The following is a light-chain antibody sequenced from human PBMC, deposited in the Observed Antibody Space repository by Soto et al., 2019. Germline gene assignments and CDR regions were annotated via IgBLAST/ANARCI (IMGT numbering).Light chain of an antibody. CDR2: IND. J-gene: IGLJ3*02. CDR1: SSNIGSNT. V-gene: IGLV1-44*01. CDR3: AAWDDSLSTWV. Sequence: QSVLTQPPSASGTPGQRVTISCSGSSSNIGSNTVNWYQQLPGTAPKLLIFINDQRPSGVPDRFSGSKSGTSASLAISGLHSEDEADYDCAAWDDSLSTWVFGGGTKLTVL.